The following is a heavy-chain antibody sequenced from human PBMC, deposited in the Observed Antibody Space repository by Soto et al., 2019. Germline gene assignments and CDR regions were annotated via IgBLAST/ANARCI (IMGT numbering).Heavy chain of an antibody. CDR3: ARGIYCSGGSCHYYYYYGMDV. Sequence: SVKVSCKASGGTSSSYAISWVRQAPGQGLEWMGGIIPIFGTANYAQKFQGRVTITADESTSTAYMELSSLRSEDTAVYYCARGIYCSGGSCHYYYYYGMDVWGQGTTVTV. CDR1: GGTSSSYA. D-gene: IGHD2-15*01. V-gene: IGHV1-69*13. J-gene: IGHJ6*02. CDR2: IIPIFGTA.